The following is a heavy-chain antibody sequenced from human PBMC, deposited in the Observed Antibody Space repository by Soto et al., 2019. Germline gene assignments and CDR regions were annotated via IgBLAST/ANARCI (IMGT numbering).Heavy chain of an antibody. D-gene: IGHD2-15*01. Sequence: VSVKVSCKASGYTFTGYYMHWVRQAPGQGLEWMGWINPNSGGTNYAQKFQGWVTMTRDTSISTAYMELSRLRSDDTAVYYCSIDQIYCSGGSCYSGFGMDVWGQGTTVTVSS. CDR3: SIDQIYCSGGSCYSGFGMDV. V-gene: IGHV1-2*04. CDR2: INPNSGGT. CDR1: GYTFTGYY. J-gene: IGHJ6*02.